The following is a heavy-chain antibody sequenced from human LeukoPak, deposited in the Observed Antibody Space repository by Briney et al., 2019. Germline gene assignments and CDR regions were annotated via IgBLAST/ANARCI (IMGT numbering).Heavy chain of an antibody. Sequence: SETLSLTCAVYGGSFSGYYWSWIRQPPGKGLEWIGEINHSGSTNYNPSLKSRVTISVDTSKNQFSLKLSSVTAADTAVYCCASGGTILTGYYSGYYYYGMDVWGQGTTVTVSS. CDR1: GGSFSGYY. V-gene: IGHV4-34*01. J-gene: IGHJ6*02. CDR2: INHSGST. D-gene: IGHD3-9*01. CDR3: ASGGTILTGYYSGYYYYGMDV.